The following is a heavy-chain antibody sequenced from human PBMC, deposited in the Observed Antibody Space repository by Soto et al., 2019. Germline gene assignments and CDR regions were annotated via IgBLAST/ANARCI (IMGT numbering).Heavy chain of an antibody. D-gene: IGHD3-10*01. CDR2: ISAYKTNI. CDR1: GYTFPNYG. J-gene: IGHJ4*02. Sequence: QVQLVQSGAEVKKPGASVKVSCKASGYTFPNYGITWVRQAPGQGLEWMGWISAYKTNIKYAQKFQGRVTLTTDTSTSTAYMELRILRSDDTAIYYCVRDLDGSGAYYTDFWGQGTLVTVSS. CDR3: VRDLDGSGAYYTDF. V-gene: IGHV1-18*01.